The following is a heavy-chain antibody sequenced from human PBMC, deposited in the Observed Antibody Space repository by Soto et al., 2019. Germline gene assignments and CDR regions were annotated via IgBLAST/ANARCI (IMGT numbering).Heavy chain of an antibody. CDR3: AKDFQYYYDSSGYRNWFDP. V-gene: IGHV3-30*18. J-gene: IGHJ5*02. D-gene: IGHD3-22*01. Sequence: GGSLRLSCAASGFTFSSYGMHWVRQAPGKGLEWVAVISYDGSNKYYADSVKGRFTISRDNSKNTLYLQMNSLRAEDTAVYYCAKDFQYYYDSSGYRNWFDPWGQGTLVTVST. CDR2: ISYDGSNK. CDR1: GFTFSSYG.